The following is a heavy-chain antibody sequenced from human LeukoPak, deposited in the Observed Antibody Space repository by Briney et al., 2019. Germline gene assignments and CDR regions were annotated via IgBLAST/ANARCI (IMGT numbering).Heavy chain of an antibody. CDR1: GYSFKTYW. V-gene: IGHV5-51*01. CDR2: IYPADSDT. CDR3: TKPLIYCTNGVCPSEF. D-gene: IGHD2-8*01. J-gene: IGHJ4*02. Sequence: KPGESLKISCKGSGYSFKTYWIGWVRQMPGKGLEWMGIIYPADSDTRYSPSFQGQVAISADKSFNTAYLQWSSLKASDTAMYYCTKPLIYCTNGVCPSEFWGQGTLVTVSA.